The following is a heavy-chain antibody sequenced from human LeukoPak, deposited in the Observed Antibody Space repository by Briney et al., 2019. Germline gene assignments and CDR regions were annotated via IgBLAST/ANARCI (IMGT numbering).Heavy chain of an antibody. CDR2: ISYDGSNK. V-gene: IGHV3-30*03. J-gene: IGHJ3*02. CDR1: GFTFSSYG. Sequence: PGGSLRLSCAASGFTFSSYGMHWVRQAPGKGLEWVAVISYDGSNKYYADSVKGRFTISRDNSKNTLYLQMNSLRAEDTAVYYCVRDPLSFYYDSSGFDAFDIWGQGTMVTVSS. D-gene: IGHD3-22*01. CDR3: VRDPLSFYYDSSGFDAFDI.